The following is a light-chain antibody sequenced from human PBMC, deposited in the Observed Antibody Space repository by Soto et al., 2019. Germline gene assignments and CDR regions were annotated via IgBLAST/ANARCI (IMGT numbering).Light chain of an antibody. CDR3: QHYNNCPPYT. Sequence: EIVMTQSPGTLSVSPGERATLSCRASQSVSSSLAWYQQRPGQAPRLLIYGASTRATGVPARFSGSGSGTEFPHTITSLQSEDFAVYYCQHYNNCPPYTFGQGTKLQIK. CDR2: GAS. J-gene: IGKJ2*01. V-gene: IGKV3-15*01. CDR1: QSVSSS.